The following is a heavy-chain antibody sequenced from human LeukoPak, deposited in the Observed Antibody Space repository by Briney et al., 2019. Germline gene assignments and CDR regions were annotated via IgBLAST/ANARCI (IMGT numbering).Heavy chain of an antibody. CDR3: ARVKLWFGELPFDY. CDR1: GYTFTSYG. Sequence: GASVKVSCKASGYTFTSYGISWVRQAPGQGLEWMGWISAYNGNTNYAQMLQGRVTMTTDTSTSTAYMELRSLRSDDTAVYYCARVKLWFGELPFDYWGQGTLVTVSS. J-gene: IGHJ4*02. V-gene: IGHV1-18*01. D-gene: IGHD3-10*01. CDR2: ISAYNGNT.